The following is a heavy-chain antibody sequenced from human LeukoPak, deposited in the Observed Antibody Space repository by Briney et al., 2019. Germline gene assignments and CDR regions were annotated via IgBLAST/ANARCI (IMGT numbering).Heavy chain of an antibody. J-gene: IGHJ4*02. CDR1: GFTFSSYS. V-gene: IGHV3-48*02. CDR3: VKAQYYYGSGSYFDY. CDR2: ISSSSSTV. D-gene: IGHD3-10*01. Sequence: GGSLRLSCAASGFTFSSYSMNWVRQAPGKGLEWVSYISSSSSTVYYADSVKGRFTISRDNAKNSLYLQMNSLRDEDTAVYYCVKAQYYYGSGSYFDYWGQGTLVTVSS.